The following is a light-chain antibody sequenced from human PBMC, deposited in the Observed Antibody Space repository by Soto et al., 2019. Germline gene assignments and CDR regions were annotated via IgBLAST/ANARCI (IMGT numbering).Light chain of an antibody. J-gene: IGLJ1*01. V-gene: IGLV2-23*01. Sequence: ALAQPASVSGSPGQSITLSCTGTSNDVGTYNLVSWYQQHPGKAPKLIIFEGFKRPSGVPNRFSGSKSGNTASLTISGLQAEDEADYYCSSYAGSTTYVFGTGTKVTVL. CDR3: SSYAGSTTYV. CDR1: SNDVGTYNL. CDR2: EGF.